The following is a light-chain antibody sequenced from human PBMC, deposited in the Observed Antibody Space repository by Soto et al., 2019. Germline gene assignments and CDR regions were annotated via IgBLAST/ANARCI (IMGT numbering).Light chain of an antibody. CDR2: DVS. V-gene: IGKV3-11*01. J-gene: IGKJ4*01. Sequence: EIVLTQSPATLSLSPGERATLSCRASQSISSFLAWYQHKPGRAPRLLIYDVSKRATGIPARFSASGSGTDFTLSISSLEPEDFAVYYCHERSSWPLTVGGGTTVEIK. CDR1: QSISSF. CDR3: HERSSWPLT.